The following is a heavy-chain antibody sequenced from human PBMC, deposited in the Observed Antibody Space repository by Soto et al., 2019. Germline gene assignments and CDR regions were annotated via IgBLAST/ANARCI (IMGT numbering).Heavy chain of an antibody. CDR1: GYTFTSYY. D-gene: IGHD2-8*01. Sequence: GASVKVSCKASGYTFTSYYMHWVRQAPGQGLEWMGIINPSGGSTSYAQKFQGRVTMTRDTSTSTVYMELSSLRSEDTAAYYCASAYIVLMVYAIDTYGMDVWGQGTTVTVSS. J-gene: IGHJ6*02. CDR2: INPSGGST. V-gene: IGHV1-46*01. CDR3: ASAYIVLMVYAIDTYGMDV.